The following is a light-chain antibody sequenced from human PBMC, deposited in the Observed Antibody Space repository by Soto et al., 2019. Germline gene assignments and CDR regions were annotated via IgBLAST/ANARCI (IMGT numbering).Light chain of an antibody. J-gene: IGKJ2*01. V-gene: IGKV3-20*01. CDR1: QSVSTSY. CDR3: QHYGTSPHT. Sequence: EIVLTQSPGTLSLSPGERATLSCRASQSVSTSYLAWYQHKVGQAPRLLIYGGSNRATGIPDRFSGSGAGTDLTLTISRLYPDEFAVSDCQHYGTSPHTLSTGTRLEIK. CDR2: GGS.